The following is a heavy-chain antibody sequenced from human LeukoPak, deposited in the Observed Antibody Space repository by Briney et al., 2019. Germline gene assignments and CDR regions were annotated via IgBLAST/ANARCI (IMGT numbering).Heavy chain of an antibody. Sequence: SETLSLTCTVSGGSISSYYWSWVRQPPGKGLEWIGFVYYTGSTNYSPSLKSRVTISVDTSKNQFSLKLSSVTAADTAIYYCARGEDVSGYRTDCWGQGTLVTVSS. CDR1: GGSISSYY. J-gene: IGHJ4*02. CDR2: VYYTGST. CDR3: ARGEDVSGYRTDC. V-gene: IGHV4-59*08. D-gene: IGHD3-3*01.